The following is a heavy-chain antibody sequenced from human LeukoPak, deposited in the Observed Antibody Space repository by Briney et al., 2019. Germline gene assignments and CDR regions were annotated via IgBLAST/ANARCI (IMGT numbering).Heavy chain of an antibody. D-gene: IGHD6-13*01. J-gene: IGHJ5*02. Sequence: SETLSLTCTVSGGSISSYYWSWIRQPPGKGLEWIGYIYYSGSTNYNPSLKSRVTVSVDTSKNQFSLKLSSVTAADTAVYYCARARAYSSSWYDTNWFDPWGQGTLVTVSS. CDR1: GGSISSYY. V-gene: IGHV4-59*01. CDR3: ARARAYSSSWYDTNWFDP. CDR2: IYYSGST.